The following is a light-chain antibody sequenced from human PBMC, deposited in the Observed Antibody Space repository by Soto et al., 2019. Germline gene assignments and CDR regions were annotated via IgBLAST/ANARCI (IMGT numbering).Light chain of an antibody. CDR2: GAS. CDR3: HQRYNWPRVT. CDR1: QSVSSY. J-gene: IGKJ5*01. Sequence: EIVLTQSPGTLSLSPGERATLSCRASQSVSSYLAWYQQKPGQAPRLLIYGASSRATGIPARFSGSGSGTDFTLTITSLEPEDFAVYFCHQRYNWPRVTFGQGTRLEIK. V-gene: IGKV3-11*01.